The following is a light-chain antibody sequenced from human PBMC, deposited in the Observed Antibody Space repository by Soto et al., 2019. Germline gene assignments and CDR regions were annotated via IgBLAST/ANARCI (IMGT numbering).Light chain of an antibody. CDR1: SSDVGNYNY. CDR2: MVS. Sequence: QSALTQPASVSGSPGQSITISCTGTSSDVGNYNYVSWYQQYPGRVPKLLIYMVSNRPSGVSNRFSGSKSGNTASLTISGLQAEDEADYYCSSYTSSSTYVFGTGTKVTVL. V-gene: IGLV2-14*01. CDR3: SSYTSSSTYV. J-gene: IGLJ1*01.